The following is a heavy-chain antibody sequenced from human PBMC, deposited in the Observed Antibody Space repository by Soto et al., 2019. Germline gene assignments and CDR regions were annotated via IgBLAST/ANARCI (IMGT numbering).Heavy chain of an antibody. CDR3: ARGSGPRWIQLPYAFEI. V-gene: IGHV3-74*01. D-gene: IGHD5-18*01. CDR1: GFTFSSYW. Sequence: PGGSLRLSCAASGFTFSSYWMHWVRQAPGKGLVWVSRINSDGSSTSYADSVKGRFTISRDNAKNTLYLQMNSLRAEDTAVYYCARGSGPRWIQLPYAFEIWGQGTMVTVSS. J-gene: IGHJ3*02. CDR2: INSDGSST.